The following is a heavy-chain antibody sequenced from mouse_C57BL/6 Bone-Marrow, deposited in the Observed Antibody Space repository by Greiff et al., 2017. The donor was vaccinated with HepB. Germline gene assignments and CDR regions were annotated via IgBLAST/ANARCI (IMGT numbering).Heavy chain of an antibody. V-gene: IGHV14-4*01. Sequence: VQLQQPGAELVRPGASVKLSCTASGFNITDYYMHWVKQRPEQGLEWIGWIDPENGDTEYASKFQGKATITADTSSNTACLQLSSLTSEDTAVYYCTFYGNYFAYWGQGTLVTVSA. CDR1: GFNITDYY. CDR3: TFYGNYFAY. CDR2: IDPENGDT. J-gene: IGHJ3*01. D-gene: IGHD2-1*01.